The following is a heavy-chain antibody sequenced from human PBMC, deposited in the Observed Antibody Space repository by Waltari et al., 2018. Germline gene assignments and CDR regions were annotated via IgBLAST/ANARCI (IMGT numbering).Heavy chain of an antibody. J-gene: IGHJ5*02. Sequence: VQLQESGPGLVKPSETLYLTCTVSGGSTSSYYRSWIRQPAGKGLEWIGRSYTSGSTSRNPSSKSRVTMPVDPSKNQFALELSSVSASATAVCYCARVQWTRGRIDAWGQGTLVTVSS. V-gene: IGHV4-4*07. D-gene: IGHD6-19*01. CDR3: ARVQWTRGRIDA. CDR1: GGSTSSYY. CDR2: SYTSGST.